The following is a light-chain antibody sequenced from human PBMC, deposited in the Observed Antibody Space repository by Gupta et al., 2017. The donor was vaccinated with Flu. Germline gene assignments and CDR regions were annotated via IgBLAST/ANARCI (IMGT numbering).Light chain of an antibody. CDR2: EVS. V-gene: IGLV2-14*01. Sequence: QSALTQPASVSGSPGQSITISCTGTSSEVGGYNYVSWYQQHPGKAPKLMIYEVSNRTSGVSNRFSGSKSGNTASLTISGLQAEDEADYYCSSDTSSSTVVFGGGTKLTVL. J-gene: IGLJ2*01. CDR1: SSEVGGYNY. CDR3: SSDTSSSTVV.